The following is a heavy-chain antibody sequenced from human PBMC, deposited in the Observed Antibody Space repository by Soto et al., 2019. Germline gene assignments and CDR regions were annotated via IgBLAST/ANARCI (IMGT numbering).Heavy chain of an antibody. CDR3: VRVPYDSSGYFDY. V-gene: IGHV4-31*03. CDR2: IYYSGGT. CDR1: GGSISSGDYY. D-gene: IGHD3-22*01. J-gene: IGHJ4*02. Sequence: SETLSLTCTVSGGSISSGDYYWSWIRQHPGKGLEYIGYIYYSGGTYYNPSLKGRVTISVDTSKNQFSLKLSSVTAADTAVYYCVRVPYDSSGYFDYWGQGTQVTVSS.